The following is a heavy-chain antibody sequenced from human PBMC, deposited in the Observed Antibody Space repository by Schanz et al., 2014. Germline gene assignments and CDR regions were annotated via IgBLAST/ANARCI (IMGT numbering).Heavy chain of an antibody. CDR3: ARAPVTVGPYHYYMDV. J-gene: IGHJ6*03. D-gene: IGHD4-17*01. Sequence: QLMQSGSEVRKPGASVKVSCKASGYIFGSHGMTWVRQAPGQGPELMGWINAHTGNTGYAQKFQGRVTMTRHTSISTAYMELSSLRSEDTAVYYCARAPVTVGPYHYYMDVWGKGTTVTVSS. CDR2: INAHTGNT. V-gene: IGHV1-8*01. CDR1: GYIFGSHG.